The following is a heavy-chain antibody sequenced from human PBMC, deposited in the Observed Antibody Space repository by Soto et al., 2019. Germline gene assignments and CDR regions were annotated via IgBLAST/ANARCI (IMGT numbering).Heavy chain of an antibody. CDR1: SGSISSSNW. J-gene: IGHJ3*02. V-gene: IGHV4-4*02. CDR3: ARDNHLGYCSSTSCYADDAFDI. D-gene: IGHD2-2*01. Sequence: PSETLSLTCAVSSGSISSSNWWRWVRQPPGKGLEWIGEIYHSGSTNYNPSLKSRVTISVDKSKNQFSLRLSSVTAADTAVYYCARDNHLGYCSSTSCYADDAFDIWGQGTMVTVSS. CDR2: IYHSGST.